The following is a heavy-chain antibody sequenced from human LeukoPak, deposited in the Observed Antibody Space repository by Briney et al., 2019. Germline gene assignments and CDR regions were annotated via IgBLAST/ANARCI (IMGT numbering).Heavy chain of an antibody. CDR1: GGSFSGYY. CDR3: ARVKGAGTVNWFDP. CDR2: INHSGST. D-gene: IGHD6-19*01. J-gene: IGHJ5*02. Sequence: SETLSLPCAVYGGSFSGYYWSLIRQPPGEGLEWIGEINHSGSTNYNPSLKSRVTISVDTSKNQFSLKLSSVTAADTAVYYCARVKGAGTVNWFDPWGQGTLVTVSS. V-gene: IGHV4-34*01.